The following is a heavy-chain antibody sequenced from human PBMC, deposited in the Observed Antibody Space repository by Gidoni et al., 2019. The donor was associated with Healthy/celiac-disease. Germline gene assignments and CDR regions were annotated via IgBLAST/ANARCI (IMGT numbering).Heavy chain of an antibody. J-gene: IGHJ6*02. CDR2: IYHSGST. V-gene: IGHV4-4*02. D-gene: IGHD2-2*01. CDR3: ARVSCSSTSCWDYYYYGMDV. Sequence: QVQLQESGPGLVKPSGTLSLTCAVSGGSISSSNWWSWVRQPPGKGLEWIGEIYHSGSTNYNPSLKSRVTISVDKSKNQFSLKLSSVTAADTAVYYCARVSCSSTSCWDYYYYGMDVWGQGTTVTVSS. CDR1: GGSISSSNW.